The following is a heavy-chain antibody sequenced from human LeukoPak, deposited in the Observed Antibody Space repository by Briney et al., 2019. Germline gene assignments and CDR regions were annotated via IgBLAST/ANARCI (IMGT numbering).Heavy chain of an antibody. CDR3: ASLGGGSTVTTYLNY. CDR1: RGTFSSYA. CDR2: IIPIFGTA. D-gene: IGHD4-17*01. V-gene: IGHV1-69*13. J-gene: IGHJ4*02. Sequence: ASVKVSCKASRGTFSSYAINWVRQAPGQGLEWMGGIIPIFGTANYAQKLQGRVTITADESTSTAYMELSSLRSEDTAVYYCASLGGGSTVTTYLNYWGQGTLVTVSS.